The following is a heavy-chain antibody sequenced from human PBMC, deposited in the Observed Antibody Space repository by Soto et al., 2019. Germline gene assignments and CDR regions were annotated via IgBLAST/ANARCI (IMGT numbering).Heavy chain of an antibody. CDR3: ARGGGYVYVWGSYRYGSFDY. J-gene: IGHJ4*02. V-gene: IGHV1-18*04. CDR1: GYTFTSYG. CDR2: ISAYNGNT. D-gene: IGHD3-16*02. Sequence: QVQLVQSGAEVKKPGASVKVSCKASGYTFTSYGISWVRQAPGQGLEWMGWISAYNGNTNYAQKLQGRVTMTTDTPTSTAYREGRSVRSEDTAVYYCARGGGYVYVWGSYRYGSFDYWGQGTLVTVSS.